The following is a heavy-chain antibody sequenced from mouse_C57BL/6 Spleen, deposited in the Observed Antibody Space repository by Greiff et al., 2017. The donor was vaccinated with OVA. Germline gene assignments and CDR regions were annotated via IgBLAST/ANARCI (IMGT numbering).Heavy chain of an antibody. D-gene: IGHD1-1*01. V-gene: IGHV1-42*01. CDR1: GYSFTGYY. CDR3: ARRITTVVATWYFDV. J-gene: IGHJ1*03. CDR2: INPSTGGT. Sequence: EVQLQQSGPELVKPGASVKISCKASGYSFTGYYMNWVKQSPEKSLEWIGEINPSTGGTTYNQKFKAKATLTVDKSSSTAYMQLKSLTSADSAVYYCARRITTVVATWYFDVWGTGTTVTVSS.